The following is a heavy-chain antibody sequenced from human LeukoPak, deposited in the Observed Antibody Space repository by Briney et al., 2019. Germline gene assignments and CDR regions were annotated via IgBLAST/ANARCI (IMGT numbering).Heavy chain of an antibody. CDR3: ARVRVDGLGDY. CDR2: IYYSGIT. D-gene: IGHD3/OR15-3a*01. Sequence: PSETLSLTCTVSGDSLNNYYWSWIRQPPGKRLEWIGYIYYSGITDYNHSLKSRVTMSVDTSKSQFSLKLSSVTAADTAVYYCARVRVDGLGDYWGQGTLVTVSS. CDR1: GDSLNNYY. V-gene: IGHV4-59*01. J-gene: IGHJ4*02.